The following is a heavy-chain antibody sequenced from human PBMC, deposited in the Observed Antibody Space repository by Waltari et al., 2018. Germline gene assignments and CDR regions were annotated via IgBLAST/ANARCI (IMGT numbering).Heavy chain of an antibody. CDR1: GGSISSHY. D-gene: IGHD6-6*01. J-gene: IGHJ5*02. V-gene: IGHV4-59*11. CDR2: IYYSGST. Sequence: QVQLQESGPGLVKPSETLSITCTVSGGSISSHYWSWHRQPPGKGLEWIGYIYYSGSTNYNPSLKSRVTISVDTSKNQFSLKLSSVTAADTAVYYCATSSIAAKNWFDPWGQGTLVTVSS. CDR3: ATSSIAAKNWFDP.